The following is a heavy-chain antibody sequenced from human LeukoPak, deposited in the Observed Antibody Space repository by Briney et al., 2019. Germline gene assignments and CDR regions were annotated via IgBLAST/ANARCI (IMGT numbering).Heavy chain of an antibody. CDR2: ISGSGGST. Sequence: GGSLRLSCAASGFTFSSYAMSWVRQAPGEGLEWVSAISGSGGSTYYADSGKGRFTISRDNSKNTLYLQMNSLRAEDTAVYYCAKGSRYYYYMDVWGKGTTVTVSS. J-gene: IGHJ6*03. V-gene: IGHV3-23*01. CDR1: GFTFSSYA. CDR3: AKGSRYYYYMDV.